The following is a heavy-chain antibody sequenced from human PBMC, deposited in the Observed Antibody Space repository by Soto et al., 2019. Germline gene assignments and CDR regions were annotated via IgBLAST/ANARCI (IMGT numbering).Heavy chain of an antibody. Sequence: GGSLRLSCAASGFTFSTYSMNWVRQAPGKGLEWVSSISGSGNYTHYADFLRGRFTISRDNAKTSLYLQMNSLRAEDTAVYYCAREGINNYNEYYFDSWGQGTVVTV. J-gene: IGHJ4*02. CDR1: GFTFSTYS. CDR3: AREGINNYNEYYFDS. D-gene: IGHD4-4*01. V-gene: IGHV3-21*01. CDR2: ISGSGNYT.